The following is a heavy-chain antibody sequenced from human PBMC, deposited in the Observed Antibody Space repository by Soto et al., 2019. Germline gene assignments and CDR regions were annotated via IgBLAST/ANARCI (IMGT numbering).Heavy chain of an antibody. Sequence: GPSVKVSCKASGYTFTGYYMHWVRQAPGQGLEWMGWINPNSGGTNYAQKFQGWVTMTRDTSISTAYMELSRLRSDDTAVYYCARGYCGGDCYSSYYYYGMDVWGQGTTVTVSS. CDR1: GYTFTGYY. D-gene: IGHD2-21*02. V-gene: IGHV1-2*04. J-gene: IGHJ6*02. CDR2: INPNSGGT. CDR3: ARGYCGGDCYSSYYYYGMDV.